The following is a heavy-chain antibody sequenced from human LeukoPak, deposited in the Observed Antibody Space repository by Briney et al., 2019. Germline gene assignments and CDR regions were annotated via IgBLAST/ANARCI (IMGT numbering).Heavy chain of an antibody. CDR2: INPNSGGT. J-gene: IGHJ5*02. CDR3: ARVRISNFIDP. CDR1: GYTFTSYD. V-gene: IGHV1-2*02. Sequence: ASVKVSCKASGYTFTSYDINWVRQATGQGLEWMGWINPNSGGTNYAQKFQGRVTMTRDTSISTAYMELSRLRSDDTAVYYCARVRISNFIDPWGQGTLVTVSS. D-gene: IGHD2/OR15-2a*01.